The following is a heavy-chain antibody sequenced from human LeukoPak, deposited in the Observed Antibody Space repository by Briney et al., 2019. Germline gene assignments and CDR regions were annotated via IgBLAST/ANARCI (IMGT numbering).Heavy chain of an antibody. CDR2: IYWNDDK. CDR3: AHPHGEY. V-gene: IGHV2-5*01. CDR1: GFSLTTSGVG. D-gene: IGHD3-10*01. Sequence: SGPTLVNPTQTLTLTCTFPGFSLTTSGVGVGWIRQPPGKALEWLALIYWNDDKYYSPSLQSRLTITKDTSKNQVVLTLINIDPVDTATYYCAHPHGEYLGQGTLVTVSS. J-gene: IGHJ4*02.